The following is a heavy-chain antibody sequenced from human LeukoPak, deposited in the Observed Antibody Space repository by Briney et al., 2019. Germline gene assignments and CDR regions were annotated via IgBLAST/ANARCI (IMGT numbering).Heavy chain of an antibody. V-gene: IGHV4-31*03. CDR3: ARQVRGVTSDFDY. D-gene: IGHD3-10*01. CDR1: GGSLTNGYYY. Sequence: SQTLSLTCTVSGGSLTNGYYYWTWIRQYPGKGLEWIGYIYYSGSTYYNPSLKSRVTISVDTSKNQFSLKLSSVTAADTAVYYCARQVRGVTSDFDYWGQGTLVTVSS. CDR2: IYYSGST. J-gene: IGHJ4*02.